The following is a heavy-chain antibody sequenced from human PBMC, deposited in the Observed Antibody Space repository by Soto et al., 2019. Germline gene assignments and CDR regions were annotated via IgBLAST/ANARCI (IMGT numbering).Heavy chain of an antibody. D-gene: IGHD4-17*01. CDR3: ARDDPTTVTTLGFDY. CDR1: GGTFTSYY. V-gene: IGHV1-46*01. CDR2: INPSGGST. J-gene: IGHJ4*02. Sequence: ASVKVSCKASGGTFTSYYMHWVRQAPGQGLEWMGIINPSGGSTSYAQKFQGRVTMTRDTSTSTVYMELSSLRSEDTAVYYCARDDPTTVTTLGFDYWGQGTLVTVSS.